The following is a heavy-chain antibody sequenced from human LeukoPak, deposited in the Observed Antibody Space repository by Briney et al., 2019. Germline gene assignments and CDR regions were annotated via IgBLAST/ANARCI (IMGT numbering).Heavy chain of an antibody. V-gene: IGHV3-48*01. CDR1: RFTFSDYS. CDR3: ARDYKYAFDN. Sequence: AGGPLRLSCAASRFTFSDYSMNWVRQAPGKGLEGISYIGIDSGNTNYADSVKGRFTISGDKAKNSLYLQMNSLRVEDTAVYYCARDYKYAFDNWGQGTLVTVSS. J-gene: IGHJ4*02. CDR2: IGIDSGNT. D-gene: IGHD5-24*01.